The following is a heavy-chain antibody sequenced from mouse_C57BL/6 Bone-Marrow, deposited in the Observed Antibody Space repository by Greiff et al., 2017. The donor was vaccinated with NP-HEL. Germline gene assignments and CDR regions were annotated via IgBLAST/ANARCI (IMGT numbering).Heavy chain of an antibody. Sequence: EVMLVESGAELVRPGASVKLSCTASGFNIKDDYMHWVKQRPEQGLEWIGWIDPENGDTEYASKFQGKATITADTSSNTAYLQLSSLTSEDTAVYYCTCYYGSSYVAWFAYWGQGTLVTVSA. CDR1: GFNIKDDY. J-gene: IGHJ3*01. D-gene: IGHD1-1*01. V-gene: IGHV14-4*01. CDR2: IDPENGDT. CDR3: TCYYGSSYVAWFAY.